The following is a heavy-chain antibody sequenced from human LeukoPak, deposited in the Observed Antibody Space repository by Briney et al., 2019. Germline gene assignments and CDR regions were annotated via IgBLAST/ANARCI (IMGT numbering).Heavy chain of an antibody. Sequence: PGGSLRLSCAASGFTFSAYSMNWVRQAPGKGLEWVSYISSSGTTIHYAESVKGRFTISRDNTKNSLFLQMNNLRAEDTAVYYCAVLGGWGQGTLVTVSS. CDR3: AVLGG. V-gene: IGHV3-48*04. J-gene: IGHJ4*02. CDR2: ISSSGTTI. D-gene: IGHD3-16*01. CDR1: GFTFSAYS.